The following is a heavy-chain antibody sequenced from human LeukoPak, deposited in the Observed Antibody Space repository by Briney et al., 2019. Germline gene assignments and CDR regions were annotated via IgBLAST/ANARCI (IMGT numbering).Heavy chain of an antibody. J-gene: IGHJ6*02. D-gene: IGHD6-6*01. CDR3: ANSYSSSARGNFYYGMDV. CDR1: GFTFSSYA. Sequence: GGSLRLSCAASGFTFSSYAMSWVRQAPGKGLEWVSAISGSGGSPYYADSVKGRFTISRDNSKNTLYLQMNSLRAEDTAVYYCANSYSSSARGNFYYGMDVWGQGTTVTVSS. CDR2: ISGSGGSP. V-gene: IGHV3-23*01.